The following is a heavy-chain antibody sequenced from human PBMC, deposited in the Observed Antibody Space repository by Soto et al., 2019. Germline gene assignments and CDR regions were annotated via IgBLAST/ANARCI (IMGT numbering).Heavy chain of an antibody. V-gene: IGHV4-4*02. Sequence: SETLSLTCAVSGGSISSSNWWSWVRQPPGKGLEWIGEIYHSGSTNYNPSLKSRVTISVDKSKNQFSLKLSSVTAADTAVYYCARDRKSYPYYYYGMDVWGQGTTVTVSS. CDR2: IYHSGST. D-gene: IGHD1-26*01. CDR3: ARDRKSYPYYYYGMDV. CDR1: GGSISSSNW. J-gene: IGHJ6*02.